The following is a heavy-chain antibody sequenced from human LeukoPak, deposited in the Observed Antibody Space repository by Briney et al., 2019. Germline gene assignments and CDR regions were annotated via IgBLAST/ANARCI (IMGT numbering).Heavy chain of an antibody. CDR1: GFTFSSYG. CDR3: ARADSDSSGYDY. V-gene: IGHV3-33*01. CDR2: IWYDGSNK. D-gene: IGHD3-22*01. Sequence: GGSLRLSCAASGFTFSSYGMHWVRQAPGKGLEWVAVIWYDGSNKYYADSVKGRFTISRDNSKNTLYLQMNSLRAEDTAVYYCARADSDSSGYDYWGQGTLVTVSS. J-gene: IGHJ4*02.